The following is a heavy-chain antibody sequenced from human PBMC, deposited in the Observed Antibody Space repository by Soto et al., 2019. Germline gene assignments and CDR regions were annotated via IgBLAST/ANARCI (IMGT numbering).Heavy chain of an antibody. V-gene: IGHV1-18*04. J-gene: IGHJ4*02. Sequence: QVKLVQSGAEAKKPGASVKVSCKASGYTCTSYAISWVRQAPGPGLEWMGWISAYNGNTNYAQKLQGRVTMTTDTPTSTDYLELWSLRSDDTAVYYCGRVCDITMVRGVMSCGGQGTLVTVSS. CDR1: GYTCTSYA. CDR3: GRVCDITMVRGVMSC. D-gene: IGHD3-10*01. CDR2: ISAYNGNT.